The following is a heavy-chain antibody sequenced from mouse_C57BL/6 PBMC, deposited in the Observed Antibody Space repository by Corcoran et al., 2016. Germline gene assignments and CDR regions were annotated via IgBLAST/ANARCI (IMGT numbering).Heavy chain of an antibody. V-gene: IGHV1-9*01. CDR1: GYTFNGYW. CDR2: TLPGSGST. CDR3: ARQGNYLWYFDV. J-gene: IGHJ1*03. Sequence: QVQLQQSGAEMMKPGASVKLSCKATGYTFNGYWIEWVKQRPGHGLEWIGETLPGSGSTNYNEKFKGKATFTADTSSNTAYMQLSSLTTEDSAIYYCARQGNYLWYFDVWGTGTTVTVSS. D-gene: IGHD2-1*01.